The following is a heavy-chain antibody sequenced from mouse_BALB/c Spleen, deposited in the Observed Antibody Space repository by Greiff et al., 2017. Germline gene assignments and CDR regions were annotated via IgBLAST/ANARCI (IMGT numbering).Heavy chain of an antibody. D-gene: IGHD3-3*01. CDR1: GYSITSDYA. V-gene: IGHV3-2*02. J-gene: IGHJ4*01. CDR3: ASGDDAMDY. Sequence: EVKLQESGPGLVKPSQSLSLTCTVTGYSITSDYAWNWIRQFPGNKLEWMGYISYSGSTSYNPSLKSRISITRDTSKNQFFLQLNSVTTEDTATYYCASGDDAMDYWGQGTSVTVSS. CDR2: ISYSGST.